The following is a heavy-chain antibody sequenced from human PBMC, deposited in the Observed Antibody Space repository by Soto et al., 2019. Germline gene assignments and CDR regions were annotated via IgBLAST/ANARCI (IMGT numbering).Heavy chain of an antibody. Sequence: PGGSLRLSCAASGFTFSSYGMHWVRQAPGKGLEWVAVIWYDESNKYYADSVKGRFTISRDNSKNTLYLQMNSLRAEDTAVYYCARDQGYGGSYFDYWGQGNLVTVSS. D-gene: IGHD2-15*01. J-gene: IGHJ4*02. CDR1: GFTFSSYG. CDR2: IWYDESNK. CDR3: ARDQGYGGSYFDY. V-gene: IGHV3-33*01.